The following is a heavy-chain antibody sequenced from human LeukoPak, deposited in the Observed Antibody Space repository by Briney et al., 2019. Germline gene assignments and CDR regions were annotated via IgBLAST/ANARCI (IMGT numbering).Heavy chain of an antibody. V-gene: IGHV4-34*01. CDR3: ARRKYGSGSRPLCMDV. D-gene: IGHD3-10*01. CDR2: INHSGST. CDR1: GRSFSGYY. J-gene: IGHJ6*02. Sequence: SETLSLTCAVYGRSFSGYYWSWIRQPPGKGLEWIGEINHSGSTNYNPSLKSRVTISVDTSKNQFSLKPSSVTAADTAVYYCARRKYGSGSRPLCMDVWGQGTTVTVSS.